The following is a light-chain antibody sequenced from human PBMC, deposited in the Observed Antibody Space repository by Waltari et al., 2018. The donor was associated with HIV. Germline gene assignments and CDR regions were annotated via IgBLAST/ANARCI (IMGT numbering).Light chain of an antibody. CDR1: YSDVGGSNV. CDR2: HDS. J-gene: IGLJ2*01. Sequence: QSALTHPASVAASPVPPITLSCTGTYSDVGGSNVVSWYQHRPGKVPKLLIFHDSDRPSGVSDRFSGSKSGNTAPLTISGLQAEDEATYFCTSFTDSYTLEFFGGGTTLTVL. V-gene: IGLV2-14*03. CDR3: TSFTDSYTLEF.